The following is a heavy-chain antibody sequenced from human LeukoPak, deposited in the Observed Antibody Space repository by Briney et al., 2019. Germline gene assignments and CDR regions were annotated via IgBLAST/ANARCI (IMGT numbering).Heavy chain of an antibody. J-gene: IGHJ4*02. D-gene: IGHD3-3*01. CDR2: INHSGST. CDR3: ARRKTITIFGVVTRSPFDY. V-gene: IGHV4-34*01. CDR1: GGSFSGYY. Sequence: SETLSLTCAVYGGSFSGYYWSWIRQPPGKGLEWVGEINHSGSTNYNPSLKSRVTISVDTSKNQFSLKLSSVTPADTAVYYCARRKTITIFGVVTRSPFDYWGQGTLVTASS.